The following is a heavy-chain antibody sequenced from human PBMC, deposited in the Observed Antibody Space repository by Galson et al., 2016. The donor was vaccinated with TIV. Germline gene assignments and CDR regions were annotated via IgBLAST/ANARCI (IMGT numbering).Heavy chain of an antibody. V-gene: IGHV4-31*03. Sequence: TLSLTCSVSGVSISSGFSYWNWVRQSPGQGLEWIGYIHFTGRTYYNPSFQSRVSISVDPSKSQLSLHLRSVTAADTAVYFCSRETYGDYDNYDAFDFWGRGTMVTVSS. CDR3: SRETYGDYDNYDAFDF. CDR1: GVSISSGFSY. J-gene: IGHJ3*01. D-gene: IGHD4-17*01. CDR2: IHFTGRT.